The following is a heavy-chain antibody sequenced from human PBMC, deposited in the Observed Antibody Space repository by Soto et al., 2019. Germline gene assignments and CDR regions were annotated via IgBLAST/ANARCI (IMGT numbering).Heavy chain of an antibody. D-gene: IGHD3-9*01. J-gene: IGHJ4*02. V-gene: IGHV3-64D*06. CDR3: VKDAYGYFDWTPGSRFDC. CDR1: GFTFSSYA. Sequence: PGGSLRLSCSASGFTFSSYAMHGVRQAPGKGLEYVSAISSNGGSTYYADSVKGRFTISRDNSKNTLSLQMSSLRAEDTAVYYCVKDAYGYFDWTPGSRFDCWGQETLVTVSS. CDR2: ISSNGGST.